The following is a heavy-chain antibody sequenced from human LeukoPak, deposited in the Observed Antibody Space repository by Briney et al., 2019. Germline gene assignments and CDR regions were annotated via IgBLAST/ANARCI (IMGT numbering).Heavy chain of an antibody. Sequence: ASVKVSCKASGYTFTSYYMHWVRQAPGQGLEWMGKINPSGGSTSYAQKFQGRVTVTRDMSTSTVYMELSSLRSEDTAVYSCARDLYGANSGAFDIWGQGTMVTVSS. CDR3: ARDLYGANSGAFDI. V-gene: IGHV1-46*01. CDR1: GYTFTSYY. D-gene: IGHD4-23*01. J-gene: IGHJ3*02. CDR2: INPSGGST.